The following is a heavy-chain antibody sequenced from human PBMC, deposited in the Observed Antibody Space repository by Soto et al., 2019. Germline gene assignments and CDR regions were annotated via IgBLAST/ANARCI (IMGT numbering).Heavy chain of an antibody. J-gene: IGHJ3*02. CDR3: ASWDRITMVRGVTVDAFDI. V-gene: IGHV3-23*01. D-gene: IGHD3-10*01. Sequence: GGSLRLSCAVSGFTFSNYAMSWVHQAPGEGLEWVSAITGSGGSTFYADSMKGRFTISRDNSKNSLYLQMNSLRAEDTAVYYCASWDRITMVRGVTVDAFDIWGQGTKVTVSS. CDR2: ITGSGGST. CDR1: GFTFSNYA.